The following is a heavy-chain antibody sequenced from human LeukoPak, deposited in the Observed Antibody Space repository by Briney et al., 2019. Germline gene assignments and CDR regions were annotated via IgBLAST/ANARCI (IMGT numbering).Heavy chain of an antibody. Sequence: LSLTCAVSGYSISSSYYWGWIRQPPGKGLEWVSYISSSGGTIYNADSVKGRFTISRDNAKNSLYLQMNSLRAEDTAVYYCARGVGYCSSSSCPGPDVDHWGQGTLVTVSS. J-gene: IGHJ4*02. D-gene: IGHD2-2*01. CDR3: ARGVGYCSSSSCPGPDVDH. CDR2: ISSSGGTI. CDR1: GYSISSSYY. V-gene: IGHV3-11*04.